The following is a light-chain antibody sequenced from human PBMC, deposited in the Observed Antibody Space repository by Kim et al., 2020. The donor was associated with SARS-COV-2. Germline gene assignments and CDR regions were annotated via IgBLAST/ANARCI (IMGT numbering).Light chain of an antibody. CDR1: QIISSW. Sequence: DIQMTQSPSTLSASVGDRVTITCRASQIISSWLAWYQQKPGKAPKLLIYRASSLESGVPSRFSGSGSGTEFTLTISSLQPDDFASYFCQQYNSPWTFGQGTKVDIK. V-gene: IGKV1-5*03. J-gene: IGKJ1*01. CDR2: RAS. CDR3: QQYNSPWT.